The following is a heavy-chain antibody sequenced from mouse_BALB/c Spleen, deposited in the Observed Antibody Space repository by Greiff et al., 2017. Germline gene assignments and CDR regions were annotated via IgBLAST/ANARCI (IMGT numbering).Heavy chain of an antibody. CDR3: ARDGAWFAY. J-gene: IGHJ3*01. Sequence: EVKLMESGGGLVKPGGSLKLSCAASGFTFSSYAMSWVRQSPEKRLEWVAEISSGGSYPYYPDTVTGRFTISRDNAKNTLYLEMSSLRSEDTAMYYCARDGAWFAYWGQGTLVTVSA. CDR2: ISSGGSYP. V-gene: IGHV5-9-4*01. CDR1: GFTFSSYA.